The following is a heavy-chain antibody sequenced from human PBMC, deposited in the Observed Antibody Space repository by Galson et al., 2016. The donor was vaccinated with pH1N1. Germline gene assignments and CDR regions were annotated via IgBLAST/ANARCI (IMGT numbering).Heavy chain of an antibody. CDR2: IIPIFDTS. CDR3: ARNMHLYCSSASCRVYYFDS. J-gene: IGHJ4*02. Sequence: SVKVSCKASRDTFSSYVFNWVRQAPGHGLERMGGIIPIFDTSNYAQKFQGRVTITADKSTSTAYMELNSLRSEDTAMYYCARNMHLYCSSASCRVYYFDSWGQGTLVTASS. V-gene: IGHV1-69*06. CDR1: RDTFSSYV. D-gene: IGHD2-2*01.